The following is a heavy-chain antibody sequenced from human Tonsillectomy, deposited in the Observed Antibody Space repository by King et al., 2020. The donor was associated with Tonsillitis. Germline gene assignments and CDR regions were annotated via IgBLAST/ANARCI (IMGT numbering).Heavy chain of an antibody. J-gene: IGHJ2*01. Sequence: DVQLVESGGGLVQPGRSLRLSCAASGFTFDDYAMHWVRQAPGKGLEWVSGMSWNSGSIGYADSLRGRFTISRDNAKNSLDLQMNSLRAEDTALYYCAKTQYYYDSSGYDPQGWYFDLWGRGTLVTVSS. D-gene: IGHD3-22*01. CDR1: GFTFDDYA. CDR3: AKTQYYYDSSGYDPQGWYFDL. V-gene: IGHV3-9*01. CDR2: MSWNSGSI.